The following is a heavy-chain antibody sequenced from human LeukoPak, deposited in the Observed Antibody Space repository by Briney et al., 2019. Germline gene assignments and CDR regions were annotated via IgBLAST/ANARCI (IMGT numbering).Heavy chain of an antibody. Sequence: GGSLRLSCAASGFTFSSYAMSWVCQAPGKGLEGVSAISGSGGSTYYADPVKGRFTISRDNSKNTLYLKMNSLRAEDTDVYYCAKDYGATAMAEAPNDAFDIWGQGTMVTVSS. CDR3: AKDYGATAMAEAPNDAFDI. J-gene: IGHJ3*02. CDR1: GFTFSSYA. D-gene: IGHD5-18*01. CDR2: ISGSGGST. V-gene: IGHV3-23*01.